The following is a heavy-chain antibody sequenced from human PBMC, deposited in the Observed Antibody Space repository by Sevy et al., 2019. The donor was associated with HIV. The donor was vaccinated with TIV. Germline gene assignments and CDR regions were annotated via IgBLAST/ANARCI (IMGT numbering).Heavy chain of an antibody. J-gene: IGHJ6*02. CDR1: GYTFTSYA. D-gene: IGHD6-13*01. CDR3: ARLTRDGAAGSGYYYYGMDV. CDR2: INAGNGNT. Sequence: ASVKVSCKASGYTFTSYAMHWVRQAPGQRLEWMGWINAGNGNTKYSQKFQGRVTITRDTSAGTAYMERSSLRSEDTAVYYCARLTRDGAAGSGYYYYGMDVWGQGTTVTVSS. V-gene: IGHV1-3*01.